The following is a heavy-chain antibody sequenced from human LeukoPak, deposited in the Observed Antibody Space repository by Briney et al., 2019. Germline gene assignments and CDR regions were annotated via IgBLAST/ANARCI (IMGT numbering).Heavy chain of an antibody. V-gene: IGHV3-21*01. CDR2: ISVTSSYI. J-gene: IGHJ3*02. Sequence: GGSLRLSCAASGFTFSNYRMNWVRQAPGKGLEWVSSISVTSSYIYYADSVKGRFTISRDNANSSLSLQMHSLRAEDTSVYCCAREDSGSYDPGSFDIWGQGTLVTVSS. CDR1: GFTFSNYR. CDR3: AREDSGSYDPGSFDI. D-gene: IGHD1-26*01.